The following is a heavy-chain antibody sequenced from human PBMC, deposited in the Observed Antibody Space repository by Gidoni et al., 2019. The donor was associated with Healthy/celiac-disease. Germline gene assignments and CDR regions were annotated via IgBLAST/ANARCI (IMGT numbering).Heavy chain of an antibody. CDR1: GSSISSGGYS. J-gene: IGHJ3*02. D-gene: IGHD4-17*01. CDR2: IYHSGST. Sequence: QLQLQESGSGLVKPSQTLSLTCAVSGSSISSGGYSWSWIRQPPGKGLEWIGYIYHSGSTYYNPSLKSRVTISVDRSKNQFSLKLSSVTAADTAVYYCARVGDYGIAFDIWGQGTMVTVSS. V-gene: IGHV4-30-2*01. CDR3: ARVGDYGIAFDI.